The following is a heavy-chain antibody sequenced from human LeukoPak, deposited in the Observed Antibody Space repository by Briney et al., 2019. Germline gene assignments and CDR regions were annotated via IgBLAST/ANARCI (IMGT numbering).Heavy chain of an antibody. CDR3: ARGDYNDGAGYHDH. D-gene: IGHD3-22*01. V-gene: IGHV4-30-4*01. CDR1: GGSIFSGVYY. J-gene: IGHJ5*02. Sequence: SQTLSLTCTVSGGSIFSGVYYWNWIRQPPGEGLEWIGYIYYNGITYYNPSLESRVTISVDTSKNQFSLKLSSVTAADTAVYYCARGDYNDGAGYHDHWGREPWSPSTQ. CDR2: IYYNGIT.